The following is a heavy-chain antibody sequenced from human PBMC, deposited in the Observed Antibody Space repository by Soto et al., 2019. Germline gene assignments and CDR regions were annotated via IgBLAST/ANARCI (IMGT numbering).Heavy chain of an antibody. CDR1: GYTFPSYV. CDR2: ISAYNGNT. D-gene: IGHD2-8*01. CDR3: ARDRDIVLMVYAMVHGMDV. Sequence: ASGKVSCKASGYTFPSYVISLLRQAPVQVLEWMGWISAYNGNTNYAQKLQGRVTMTTDTSTSTAYMELRSLRSDDTAVYYCARDRDIVLMVYAMVHGMDVWGQGTTVTVSS. V-gene: IGHV1-18*04. J-gene: IGHJ6*02.